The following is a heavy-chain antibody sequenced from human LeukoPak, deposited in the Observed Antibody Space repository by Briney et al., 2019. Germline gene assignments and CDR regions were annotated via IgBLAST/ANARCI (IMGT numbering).Heavy chain of an antibody. V-gene: IGHV3-53*01. D-gene: IGHD2-2*02. CDR3: ARWGVVPAAIYAFDI. J-gene: IGHJ3*02. CDR2: IYSGGST. CDR1: GFTVSSNY. Sequence: PGGSLRLSCAASGFTVSSNYMSWVRQAPGKGLEWVSVIYSGGSTYYADSVKGRFTISRDNFKNTLYLQMNSLRAEDTAVYYCARWGVVPAAIYAFDIWGQGTMVTVSS.